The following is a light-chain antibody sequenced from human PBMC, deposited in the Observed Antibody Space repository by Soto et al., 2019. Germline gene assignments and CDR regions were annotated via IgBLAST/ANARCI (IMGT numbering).Light chain of an antibody. J-gene: IGKJ1*01. Sequence: EIVMTQSPVTLSVSPGERATLSCRASQNISLRLAWYQQKPGQGPSLLSYGTSTRAGGVPGRFSGSGSGTEFTLTISSLEPEDFAVYYCQQRSKWPPTFGQGTKVDIK. CDR2: GTS. CDR3: QQRSKWPPT. V-gene: IGKV3-15*01. CDR1: QNISLR.